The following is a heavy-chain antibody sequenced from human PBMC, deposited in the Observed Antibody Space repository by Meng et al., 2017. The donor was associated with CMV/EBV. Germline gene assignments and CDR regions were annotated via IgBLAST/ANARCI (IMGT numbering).Heavy chain of an antibody. V-gene: IGHV3-15*01. D-gene: IGHD3/OR15-3a*01. Sequence: GESLKISCAASGFTFSNAWMSWVRQAPGKGLEWVSRIKSKTDGGTTDYAAPVKGRFTISRDDSKNTLYLQMNSLKTEDTAVYYCTTGTDVLWGQGTLVTVSS. CDR3: TTGTDVL. J-gene: IGHJ4*02. CDR1: GFTFSNAW. CDR2: IKSKTDGGTT.